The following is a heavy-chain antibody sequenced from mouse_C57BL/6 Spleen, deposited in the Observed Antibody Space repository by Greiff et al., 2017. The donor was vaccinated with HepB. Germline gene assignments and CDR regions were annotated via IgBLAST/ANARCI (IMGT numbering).Heavy chain of an antibody. CDR3: ARASYGYFDY. V-gene: IGHV1-50*01. D-gene: IGHD2-12*01. J-gene: IGHJ2*01. Sequence: QVQLQHPGAELVKPGASVKLSCKASGYTFTSYWMQWVKQRPGQGLEWIGEIDPSDSYTNYNQKFKGKATLTVDTSSSTAYMQLSSLTSEDSAVYYCARASYGYFDYWGQGTTLTVSS. CDR1: GYTFTSYW. CDR2: IDPSDSYT.